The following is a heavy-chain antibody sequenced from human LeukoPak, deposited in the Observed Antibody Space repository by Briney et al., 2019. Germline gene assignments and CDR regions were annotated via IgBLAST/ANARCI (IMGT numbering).Heavy chain of an antibody. CDR3: ARDTHYMDV. V-gene: IGHV4-38-2*02. CDR1: GYSISSGYY. Sequence: SETLSLTCTVSGYSISSGYYWGWIRQPPGKGLEWIGSIYHSGSTYYNPSLKSRVTISVDTSKNQFSLKLSSVTAADTAVYYCARDTHYMDVWGKGTTVTVSS. CDR2: IYHSGST. J-gene: IGHJ6*03.